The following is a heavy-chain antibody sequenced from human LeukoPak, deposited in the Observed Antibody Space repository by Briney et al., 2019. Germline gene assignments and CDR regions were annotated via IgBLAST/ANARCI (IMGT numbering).Heavy chain of an antibody. CDR2: IAYDGSLQ. CDR3: AKSPCTSLLGEVFDQ. Sequence: GGSLRLSCAASGFAFTSYGIHWLRQAPGKGLDWVAFIAYDGSLQYYGDSVKGRFTISGDNSENTVYLEMNSLRADDTGVYFCAKSPCTSLLGEVFDQWGQGTLVTVSS. J-gene: IGHJ4*02. V-gene: IGHV3-30*02. D-gene: IGHD1-1*01. CDR1: GFAFTSYG.